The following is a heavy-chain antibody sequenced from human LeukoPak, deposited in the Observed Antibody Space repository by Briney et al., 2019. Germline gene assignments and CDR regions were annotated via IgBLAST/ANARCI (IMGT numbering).Heavy chain of an antibody. V-gene: IGHV1-2*04. CDR3: ARDWTYPISYAMDV. CDR2: INPNSGGT. CDR1: GYTFTGYY. D-gene: IGHD3-9*01. J-gene: IGHJ6*02. Sequence: GASVKVSCKASGYTFTGYYMHWVRQAPGQGLEWMGWINPNSGGTNYAQKFQGWVTMTRDTSISTAYMELSRLRSDDTAVYYCARDWTYPISYAMDVWGQGTTVTVSS.